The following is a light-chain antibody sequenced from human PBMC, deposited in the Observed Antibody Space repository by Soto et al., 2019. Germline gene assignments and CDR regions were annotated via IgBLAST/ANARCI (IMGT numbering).Light chain of an antibody. CDR2: GDP. Sequence: QSVLTQPPSVSGAPGQRVTISCTGSSSNIGAGYDVYWYQQLPGTVPKLLTYGDPNRPSGVPDRFSGSKSGTSASPAITGLQADDEADYYCQSYDSSLSGVVFGGGTQLTVL. J-gene: IGLJ2*01. V-gene: IGLV1-40*01. CDR3: QSYDSSLSGVV. CDR1: SSNIGAGYD.